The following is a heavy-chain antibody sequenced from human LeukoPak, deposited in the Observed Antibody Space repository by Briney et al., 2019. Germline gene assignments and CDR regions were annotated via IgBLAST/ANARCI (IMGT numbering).Heavy chain of an antibody. D-gene: IGHD3-3*01. Sequence: SQTLSLTCTVSGDSISSADYYWTWIRQPPGKGLELVGFIYYSGSTKYNPSLKSRVTILAATSKTQFSLRLSYATTADTAVYYCARIRRPHWYLDLWGRGTLVTVSS. CDR3: ARIRRPHWYLDL. CDR2: IYYSGST. J-gene: IGHJ2*01. V-gene: IGHV4-30-4*08. CDR1: GDSISSADYY.